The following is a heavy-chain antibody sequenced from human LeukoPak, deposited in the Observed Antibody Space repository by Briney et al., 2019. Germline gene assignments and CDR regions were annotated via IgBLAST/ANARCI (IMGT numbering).Heavy chain of an antibody. Sequence: SQTLSLTCAVSGGSISSGGYSWSWIRQPPGKGLEWIGYIYHSGSTYYNPSLKSRVTISVDRSKNQFSLKLSSVTAADTAVYYCARRTTVWDYWGQGTLVTVSS. CDR2: IYHSGST. CDR3: ARRTTVWDY. CDR1: GGSISSGGYS. J-gene: IGHJ4*02. V-gene: IGHV4-30-2*01. D-gene: IGHD4-11*01.